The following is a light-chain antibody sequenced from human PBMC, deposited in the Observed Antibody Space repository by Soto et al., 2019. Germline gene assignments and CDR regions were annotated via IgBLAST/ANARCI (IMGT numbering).Light chain of an antibody. J-gene: IGKJ1*01. Sequence: EIVLTQSPGTLSLSPGERAALSFGSSQSVSNNYLAWYQQKPGQAPRLLIYGASNRATGIPDRFSGSGSGTDFTLTISRLEPEDFAVYYCQQYGSSGTFGQGTKVDIK. CDR3: QQYGSSGT. V-gene: IGKV3-20*01. CDR2: GAS. CDR1: QSVSNNY.